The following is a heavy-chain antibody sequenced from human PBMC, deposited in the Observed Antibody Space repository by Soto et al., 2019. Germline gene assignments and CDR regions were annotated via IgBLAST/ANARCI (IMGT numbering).Heavy chain of an antibody. J-gene: IGHJ6*02. Sequence: ASVKVSCKASGGTFSSYAISWVRQAPGQGLEWMGRIIPILGIANYAQKFQGRVTITADKSTSTAYMELSSLRSEDTAVYYCARTLSSSSYYYYGMDVWGQGTTVTVSS. CDR3: ARTLSSSSYYYYGMDV. CDR1: GGTFSSYA. V-gene: IGHV1-69*04. CDR2: IIPILGIA. D-gene: IGHD6-6*01.